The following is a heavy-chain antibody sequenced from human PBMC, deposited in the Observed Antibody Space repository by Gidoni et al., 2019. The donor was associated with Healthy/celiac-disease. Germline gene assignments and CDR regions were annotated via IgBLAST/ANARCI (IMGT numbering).Heavy chain of an antibody. Sequence: QVQLQESGPGLVKPSETLSLTCAVSGYSISSGYYWGWIRQPPGKGLEWIGSIYHSGSTYYNPSLKSRVTISVDTSKNQFSLKLSSVTAADTAVYYCARWAAVYFDYWGQGTLATVSS. CDR2: IYHSGST. J-gene: IGHJ4*02. CDR3: ARWAAVYFDY. CDR1: GYSISSGYY. V-gene: IGHV4-38-2*01.